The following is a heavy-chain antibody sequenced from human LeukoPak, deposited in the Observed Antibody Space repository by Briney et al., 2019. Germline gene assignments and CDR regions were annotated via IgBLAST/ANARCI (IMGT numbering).Heavy chain of an antibody. V-gene: IGHV1-2*02. Sequence: ASVKVSCKASGYTFTGYYMHWVRQAPGQGLEWMGWINPNSGGTNYAQKFQGRVTMTRDTSISIAYMELSRLRSDDTAVYYCARAVIDILTGYYRFDYWGQGTLVTVSS. CDR1: GYTFTGYY. D-gene: IGHD3-9*01. J-gene: IGHJ4*02. CDR3: ARAVIDILTGYYRFDY. CDR2: INPNSGGT.